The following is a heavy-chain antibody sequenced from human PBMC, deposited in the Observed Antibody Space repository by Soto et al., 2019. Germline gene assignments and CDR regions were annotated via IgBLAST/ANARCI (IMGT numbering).Heavy chain of an antibody. D-gene: IGHD3-22*01. CDR1: GYTFTGYY. CDR2: INPRGGTT. J-gene: IGHJ4*02. Sequence: ASVKVSCKASGYTFTGYYMHWVRQAPGQGPVWMGMINPRGGTTTYAQKFQGRVTMTTDTSTSTVYMGLSSLRSDDTAVYYCARGYYDKSGYYWGYWGQGTLVTVSS. CDR3: ARGYYDKSGYYWGY. V-gene: IGHV1-46*01.